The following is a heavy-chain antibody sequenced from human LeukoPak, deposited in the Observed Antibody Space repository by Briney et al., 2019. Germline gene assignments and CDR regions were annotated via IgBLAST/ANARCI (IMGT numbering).Heavy chain of an antibody. V-gene: IGHV4-59*01. CDR2: IYYSGST. Sequence: PSETLSLTCTVSGGSISSYYWSWIRQPPGKGLEWIGYIYYSGSTNYNPSLKSRVTISVDTSKNQFSLRLSSVTAADTAVYYCASLGAYSTGDYFDYWGQGTLVTVSS. J-gene: IGHJ4*02. D-gene: IGHD2-8*02. CDR3: ASLGAYSTGDYFDY. CDR1: GGSISSYY.